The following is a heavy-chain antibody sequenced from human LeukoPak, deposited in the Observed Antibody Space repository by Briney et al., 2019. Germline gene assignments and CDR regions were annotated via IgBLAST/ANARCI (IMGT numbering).Heavy chain of an antibody. CDR2: ISAYNGNT. Sequence: ASVKVSCKASGYTFTSYGISWVRQAPGQGLEWMGWISAYNGNTNYAQKLRGRVTMTTDTSTSTAYMELRSLRSDDTAVYYCARDVVAGHHTNWFDPWGQGTLVTVSS. CDR1: GYTFTSYG. CDR3: ARDVVAGHHTNWFDP. D-gene: IGHD6-19*01. J-gene: IGHJ5*02. V-gene: IGHV1-18*01.